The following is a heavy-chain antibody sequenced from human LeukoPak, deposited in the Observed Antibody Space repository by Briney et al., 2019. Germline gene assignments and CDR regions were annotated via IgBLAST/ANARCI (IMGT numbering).Heavy chain of an antibody. CDR2: INPNSGGT. V-gene: IGHV1-2*06. Sequence: ASVKVSCKASGYTFTGYYMHWVRQAPGQGLEWMGRINPNSGGTNYAQKFQGRVTMTRDTSISTAYMELSRLRSDYTAVYYCARATYYYDSSGYHEAFDIWGQGTMVTVSS. D-gene: IGHD3-22*01. CDR1: GYTFTGYY. J-gene: IGHJ3*02. CDR3: ARATYYYDSSGYHEAFDI.